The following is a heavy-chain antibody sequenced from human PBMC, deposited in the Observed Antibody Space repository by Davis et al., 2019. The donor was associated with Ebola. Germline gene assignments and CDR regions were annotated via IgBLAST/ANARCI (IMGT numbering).Heavy chain of an antibody. J-gene: IGHJ5*02. CDR2: ISYDGSNK. CDR3: ARDQDGVVAATSYNWFDP. Sequence: PGGSLRLSCAASGFTFSSYAMHWVRQAPGKGLEWVAVISYDGSNKYYADSVKGRFTISRDNSKNTLYLQMNSLRAEDTAVYYCARDQDGVVAATSYNWFDPWGQGTLVTVSS. D-gene: IGHD2-15*01. CDR1: GFTFSSYA. V-gene: IGHV3-30-3*01.